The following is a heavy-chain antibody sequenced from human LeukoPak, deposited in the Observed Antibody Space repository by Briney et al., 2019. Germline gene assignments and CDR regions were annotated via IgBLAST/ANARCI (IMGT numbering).Heavy chain of an antibody. CDR2: VYYTGAT. CDR1: GDSITNTIYY. V-gene: IGHV4-39*01. D-gene: IGHD5-12*01. Sequence: SETLSLTRSVSGDSITNTIYYWAWVRQPPGKGLEWIGTVYYTGATFYKPSLKSRVTVSADTSRNQFSLSLRSVTAADAAVYYCATIRRYGGNPAYYFDDWGQGTLVTVSS. CDR3: ATIRRYGGNPAYYFDD. J-gene: IGHJ4*02.